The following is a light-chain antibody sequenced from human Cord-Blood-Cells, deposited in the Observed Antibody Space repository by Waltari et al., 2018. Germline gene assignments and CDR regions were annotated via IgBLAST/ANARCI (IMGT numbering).Light chain of an antibody. CDR3: QSYDSSLSGDVV. Sequence: QSVLTQPPSVSGAPGQRVTISCTGSRSHIGTGYDVHWYQQLPGTAPNLLIYGNSNRPSGVPDRFSGSKSGTSASLAITGLQAEDEADYYCQSYDSSLSGDVVFGGGTKLTVL. J-gene: IGLJ2*01. CDR1: RSHIGTGYD. CDR2: GNS. V-gene: IGLV1-40*01.